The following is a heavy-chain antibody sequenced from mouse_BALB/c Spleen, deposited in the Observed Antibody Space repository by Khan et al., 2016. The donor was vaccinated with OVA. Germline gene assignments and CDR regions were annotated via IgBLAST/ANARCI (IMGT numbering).Heavy chain of an antibody. CDR3: TRPAYDGYYDY. D-gene: IGHD2-3*01. CDR1: GYTFTDYA. Sequence: QVQLQQSGPELVRPGVSVKISCKGSGYTFTDYAMHWVKQSHAKSLEWIGLISTYSGNTNYKQKFKGKATMTVDKSSSTAYMELARLTSEDSAIYYGTRPAYDGYYDYWGQGTILTVSS. V-gene: IGHV1S137*01. J-gene: IGHJ2*01. CDR2: ISTYSGNT.